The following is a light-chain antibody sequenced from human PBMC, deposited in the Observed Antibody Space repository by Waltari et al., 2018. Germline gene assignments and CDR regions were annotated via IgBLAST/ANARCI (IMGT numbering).Light chain of an antibody. Sequence: EIVLTQSPATLSLSPGESATLSCRASQSVSSHLAWYQQKPGQAPRLLIYDASNRATGIPARFSGSGSGTDFTLTISSLEPEDFAVYYCQQRSNWPLFTFGPGTKVDIK. CDR3: QQRSNWPLFT. CDR2: DAS. CDR1: QSVSSH. V-gene: IGKV3-11*01. J-gene: IGKJ3*01.